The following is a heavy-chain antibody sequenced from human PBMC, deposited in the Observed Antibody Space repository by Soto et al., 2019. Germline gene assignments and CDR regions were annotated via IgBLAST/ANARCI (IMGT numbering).Heavy chain of an antibody. J-gene: IGHJ6*02. CDR3: ARAREVVAARLYYYGMDV. Sequence: QVQLYQWGAGLLKPSETLSLTCAVYGESFSAYYWTWIRQPPGKGLEWIGEINHSGSTKYNPSLRIRVTVSVDTSKHQVSLRLSSVTDADTAMYYCARAREVVAARLYYYGMDVWGQGTTVTVSS. CDR2: INHSGST. CDR1: GESFSAYY. D-gene: IGHD2-15*01. V-gene: IGHV4-34*01.